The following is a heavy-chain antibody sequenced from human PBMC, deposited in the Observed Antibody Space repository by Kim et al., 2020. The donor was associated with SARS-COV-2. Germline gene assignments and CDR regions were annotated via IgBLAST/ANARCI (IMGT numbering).Heavy chain of an antibody. Sequence: AQKFQGRVTMTEDTSKDTAYMELSSLRSEDTAVYYCATSPSIAVASWFDPWGQGTLVTVSS. CDR3: ATSPSIAVASWFDP. D-gene: IGHD6-13*01. V-gene: IGHV1-24*01. J-gene: IGHJ5*02.